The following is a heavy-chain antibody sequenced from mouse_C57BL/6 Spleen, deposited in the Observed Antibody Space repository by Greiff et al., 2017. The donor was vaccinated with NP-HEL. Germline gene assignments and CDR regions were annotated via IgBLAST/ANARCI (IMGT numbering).Heavy chain of an antibody. V-gene: IGHV1-82*01. CDR1: GYAFSSSW. D-gene: IGHD1-1*01. Sequence: VQLQQSGPELVKPGASVKISCKASGYAFSSSWMNWVKQRPGKGLEWIGRIYPGDGDTNYNGKFKGKATLTADKSSSTAYMQLSSLTSEDSAVYFCARYYGSGDYWGQGTTLTVSS. CDR2: IYPGDGDT. CDR3: ARYYGSGDY. J-gene: IGHJ2*01.